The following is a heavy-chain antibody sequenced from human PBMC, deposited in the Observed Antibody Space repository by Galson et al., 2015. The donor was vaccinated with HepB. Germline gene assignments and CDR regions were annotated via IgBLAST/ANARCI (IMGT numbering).Heavy chain of an antibody. D-gene: IGHD3-10*01. CDR2: ISYDGSNK. CDR3: AKDIVGEYYYGMDV. Sequence: SLRLSCAASGFTFSSYGIHWVRQAPGKGLEWVAVISYDGSNKYYADSVKGRFTISRDNSKNTLYLQMNSLRAEDTAVYYCAKDIVGEYYYGMDVWGQGTTVTVSS. J-gene: IGHJ6*02. CDR1: GFTFSSYG. V-gene: IGHV3-30*18.